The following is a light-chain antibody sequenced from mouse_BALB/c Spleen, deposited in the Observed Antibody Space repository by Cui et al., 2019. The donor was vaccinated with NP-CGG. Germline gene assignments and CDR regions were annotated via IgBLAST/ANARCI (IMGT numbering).Light chain of an antibody. CDR1: TGAVTTSNY. Sequence: QAVVTHESALTTAPGETVTLNCRSNTGAVTTSNYANWVQEKPDHLFSGLIGGTNNRAPGVPARFSGSLIGDKAALTITGAQTEDEAIYFCALWYSNHWVFGGGTKLTVL. CDR2: GTN. CDR3: ALWYSNHWV. J-gene: IGLJ1*01. V-gene: IGLV1*01.